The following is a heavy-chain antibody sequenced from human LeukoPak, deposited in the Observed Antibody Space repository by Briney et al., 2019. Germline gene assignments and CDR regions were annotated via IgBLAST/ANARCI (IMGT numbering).Heavy chain of an antibody. D-gene: IGHD3-22*01. V-gene: IGHV1-46*01. CDR3: ARADYYDASGYFYDY. CDR2: INPNGGST. CDR1: GYTFTTHY. Sequence: GASVKVSCKASGYTFTTHYIHWVRQAPGQGLEWVGIINPNGGSTTYPQKFQGRVTMTMDMSTSTVYMELSSLTSEDTAVYYCARADYYDASGYFYDYWGQGTLVTVSS. J-gene: IGHJ4*02.